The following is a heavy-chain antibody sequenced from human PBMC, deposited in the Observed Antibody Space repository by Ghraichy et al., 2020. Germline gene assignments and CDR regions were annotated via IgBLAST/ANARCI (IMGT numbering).Heavy chain of an antibody. CDR1: GFTVSSNY. CDR2: IYSGGST. V-gene: IGHV3-53*01. D-gene: IGHD1-26*01. Sequence: GGSLRLSCAASGFTVSSNYMSWVRQAPGKGLEWVSVIYSGGSTYYADSVKGRFTISRDNSKNTLYLQMNSLRAEATAVYYCARGGSGSVHFDYWGQGTLVPFSS. J-gene: IGHJ4*02. CDR3: ARGGSGSVHFDY.